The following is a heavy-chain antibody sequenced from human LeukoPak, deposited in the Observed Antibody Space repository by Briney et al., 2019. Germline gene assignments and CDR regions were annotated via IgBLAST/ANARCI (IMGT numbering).Heavy chain of an antibody. Sequence: SETLSLTCTVSGGSISSYTWSWIRKPPGKGLEWIGYIYYSGSTNYNPSLKSRVTISVDTSKNQFSLKLSSVTAADTAVYYCARRYCSGGTCYGDYWGQGTLVTVSS. V-gene: IGHV4-59*08. CDR1: GGSISSYT. J-gene: IGHJ4*02. CDR3: ARRYCSGGTCYGDY. D-gene: IGHD2-15*01. CDR2: IYYSGST.